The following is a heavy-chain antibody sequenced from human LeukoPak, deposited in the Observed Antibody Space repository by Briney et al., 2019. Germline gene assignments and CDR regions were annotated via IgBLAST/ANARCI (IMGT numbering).Heavy chain of an antibody. Sequence: APVTVSCTASGYTFTGYYMHWVRQAPGQGLEWMGWINPNSGGTNYAQKFQGRVTMTRDTSISTAYMELSRLRSDDTAVYYCARGSQAYGRFSDAFDIWGQGTMVTVSS. D-gene: IGHD4-17*01. V-gene: IGHV1-2*02. CDR1: GYTFTGYY. J-gene: IGHJ3*02. CDR3: ARGSQAYGRFSDAFDI. CDR2: INPNSGGT.